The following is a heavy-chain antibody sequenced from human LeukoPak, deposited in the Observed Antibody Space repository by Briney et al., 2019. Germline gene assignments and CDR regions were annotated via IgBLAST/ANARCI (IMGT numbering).Heavy chain of an antibody. J-gene: IGHJ3*02. D-gene: IGHD5-12*01. CDR2: ISSSSSTI. Sequence: GGSLRLSCAASGFTFSKYWMHWVRHVPGKGLEWVSYISSSSSTIYYADSVKGRFTISRDNAKNSLYLQMNSLRAEDTAVYYCARDPRSYVDMGAFDIWGQGTKVTVSS. V-gene: IGHV3-48*04. CDR3: ARDPRSYVDMGAFDI. CDR1: GFTFSKYW.